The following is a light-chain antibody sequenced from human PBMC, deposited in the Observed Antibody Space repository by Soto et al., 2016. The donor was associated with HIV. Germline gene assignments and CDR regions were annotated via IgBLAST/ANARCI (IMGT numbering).Light chain of an antibody. CDR3: QQYDNLPLFT. V-gene: IGKV1-33*01. Sequence: DIQMTQSPPSLSASVGDRVTITCQASHDIANFLNWFQQKPGKAPKLLIYDASNLEAGVPSRFSGSGSGTHFTFTISSLQPEDIGIYFCQQYDNLPLFTFGPGTRVD. J-gene: IGKJ3*01. CDR2: DAS. CDR1: HDIANF.